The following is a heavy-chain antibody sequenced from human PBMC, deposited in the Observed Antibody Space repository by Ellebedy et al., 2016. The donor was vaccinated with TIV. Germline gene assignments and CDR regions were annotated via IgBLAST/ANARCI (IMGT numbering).Heavy chain of an antibody. CDR3: ARGAPMVRGSFDY. CDR1: GGSISSYY. Sequence: MLSETLSLTCTVSGGSISSYYWSWIRQPPGKGLEWIGDIYYSGSTNYNPSLKSRVTISVDTSKNQFSLKLSSVTAADTAVYYCARGAPMVRGSFDYWGQGTLVTVSS. J-gene: IGHJ4*02. CDR2: IYYSGST. V-gene: IGHV4-59*01. D-gene: IGHD3-10*01.